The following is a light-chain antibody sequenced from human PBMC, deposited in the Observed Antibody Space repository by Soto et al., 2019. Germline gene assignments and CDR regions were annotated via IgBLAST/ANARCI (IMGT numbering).Light chain of an antibody. V-gene: IGLV1-40*01. CDR3: QSFDNNLNVVV. CDR2: GNR. J-gene: IGLJ2*01. CDR1: SSNIGAGYD. Sequence: QSVVTQPPSLSGAPGQRLTISCIGSSSNIGAGYDVHWYQQFPGTAPKLLIYGNRNRPSGVPGRFSGSKSGTSASLAIAGLRAGDEADYYCQSFDNNLNVVVFGGGTKLTVL.